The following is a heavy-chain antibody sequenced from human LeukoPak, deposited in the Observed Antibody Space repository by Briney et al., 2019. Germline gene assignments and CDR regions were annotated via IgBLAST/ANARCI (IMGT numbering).Heavy chain of an antibody. D-gene: IGHD4-17*01. CDR2: IYHSGTT. V-gene: IGHV4-4*02. Sequence: SETLSLTCTVSGGSISSSNWWGWVRQPPGKGLECIGEIYHSGTTNYNPSLKSRVTISVDKSKNQFSLRLSSVTAADTAVYYCSRLYGDYGWFDPWGQGTLVTVSS. CDR1: GGSISSSNW. J-gene: IGHJ5*02. CDR3: SRLYGDYGWFDP.